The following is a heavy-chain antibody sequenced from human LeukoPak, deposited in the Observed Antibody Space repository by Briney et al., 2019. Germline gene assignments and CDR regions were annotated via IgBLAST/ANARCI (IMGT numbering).Heavy chain of an antibody. V-gene: IGHV1-46*01. J-gene: IGHJ6*03. CDR2: INPSGGST. CDR3: ARGLPWFGELSRGYYYYMDV. CDR1: GYTFTSYY. D-gene: IGHD3-10*01. Sequence: GASVKVSCKASGYTFTSYYMHWVRQAPGQGLEWMGIINPSGGSTSYAQKFQGRVTMTRDMSTSTVYMELSSLRSEDTAVYYCARGLPWFGELSRGYYYYMDVWGKGTTVTISS.